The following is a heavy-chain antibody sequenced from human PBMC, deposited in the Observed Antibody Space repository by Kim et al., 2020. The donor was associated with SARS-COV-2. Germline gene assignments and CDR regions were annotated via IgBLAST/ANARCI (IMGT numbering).Heavy chain of an antibody. CDR3: ARDQRYYDILTGYLAFDP. CDR2: IIPIFGTA. V-gene: IGHV1-69*13. CDR1: GGTFSSYA. J-gene: IGHJ5*02. Sequence: SVKVSCKASGGTFSSYAISWVRQAPGQGLEWMGGIIPIFGTANYAQKFQGRVTITADESTSTAYMELSSLRSEDTAVYYCARDQRYYDILTGYLAFDPWGQGTLVTVSS. D-gene: IGHD3-9*01.